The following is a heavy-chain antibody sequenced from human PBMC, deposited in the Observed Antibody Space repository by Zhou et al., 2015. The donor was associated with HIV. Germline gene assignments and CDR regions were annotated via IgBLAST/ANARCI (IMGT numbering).Heavy chain of an antibody. CDR3: ARDGEVRGVMGGYFQH. CDR2: INPLDGDT. Sequence: VQLEQSGAEVKRPGASVKVSCTTSGYSFISYYIQWIRQAPGQGLEWLGTINPLDGDTKYSQNFQGRVTMTRDTSTSTVYMELDSLRYEDTAIYYCARDGEVRGVMGGYFQHWGQGTLVTVSS. J-gene: IGHJ1*01. CDR1: GYSFISYY. V-gene: IGHV1-46*01. D-gene: IGHD3-10*01.